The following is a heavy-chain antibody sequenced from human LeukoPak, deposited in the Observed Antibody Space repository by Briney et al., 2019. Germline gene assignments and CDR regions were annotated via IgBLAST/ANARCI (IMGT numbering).Heavy chain of an antibody. V-gene: IGHV4-30-4*01. Sequence: SQTLSLTCTVPGGSISSGDYYWSWIRQPPGKGLEWIGYIYYSGSTYYNPSLKSRVTISVDTSKNQFSLKLSSVTAADTAVYYCAGSGYSYGYGDYWGQGTLVTVSS. CDR2: IYYSGST. J-gene: IGHJ4*02. CDR3: AGSGYSYGYGDY. CDR1: GGSISSGDYY. D-gene: IGHD5-18*01.